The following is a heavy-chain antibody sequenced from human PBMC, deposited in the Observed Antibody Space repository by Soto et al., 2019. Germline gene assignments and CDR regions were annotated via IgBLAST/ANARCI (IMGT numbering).Heavy chain of an antibody. CDR3: AKPLRLLPGP. V-gene: IGHV3-23*01. Sequence: GGSLRLSCAASGFTFSSYAMYWVRQAPGEGQGLRRGLEWVSAISGSGGSTYYADSVKGRFTISRDNSKNTLYLQMNSLRAEDTAVYYCAKPLRLLPGPWGQGTLVTVS. D-gene: IGHD3-22*01. J-gene: IGHJ4*02. CDR2: ISGSGGST. CDR1: GFTFSSYA.